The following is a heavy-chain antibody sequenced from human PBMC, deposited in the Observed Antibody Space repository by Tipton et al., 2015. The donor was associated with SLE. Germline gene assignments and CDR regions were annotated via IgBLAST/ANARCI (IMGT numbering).Heavy chain of an antibody. CDR2: IIPIFGTA. D-gene: IGHD2-2*01. J-gene: IGHJ6*02. V-gene: IGHV1-69*13. CDR3: ARDGCSSTSCYHYYYGMDV. Sequence: QSGAEVKKPGSSVKVSCKASGGTFSSYAITWVRQAPGQGLEWMGRIIPIFGTANYAQKFQGRVTITADESTSTAYMELSSLRSEDTAVYYCARDGCSSTSCYHYYYGMDVWGQGTTVTVSS. CDR1: GGTFSSYA.